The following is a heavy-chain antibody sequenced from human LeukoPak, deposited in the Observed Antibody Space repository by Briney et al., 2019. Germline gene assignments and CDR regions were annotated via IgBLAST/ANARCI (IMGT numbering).Heavy chain of an antibody. CDR1: GASIISANYY. CDR2: INHSGST. V-gene: IGHV4-39*07. CDR3: ARISYGYEARD. D-gene: IGHD5-18*01. J-gene: IGHJ4*02. Sequence: SETLSLTCTVSGASIISANYYWSWIRQPPGKGLEWIGEINHSGSTNYNPSLKSRVTISVDTSKNQFSLKLSSVTAADTAVYYCARISYGYEARDWGQGTLVTVSS.